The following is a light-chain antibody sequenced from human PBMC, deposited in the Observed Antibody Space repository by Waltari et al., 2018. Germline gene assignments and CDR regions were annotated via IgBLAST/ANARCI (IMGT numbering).Light chain of an antibody. CDR3: QQYGSSFPYA. Sequence: EIVLTQSPVTLSLSPGETASLSCTASQSVSSNYLAWYQHKPGQAPRLLIYGTSNRASDIPDRFSGSGSGTDFTLTITSLEPEDFVVYYCQQYGSSFPYAFGQGTKLEIK. J-gene: IGKJ2*01. CDR2: GTS. CDR1: QSVSSNY. V-gene: IGKV3-20*01.